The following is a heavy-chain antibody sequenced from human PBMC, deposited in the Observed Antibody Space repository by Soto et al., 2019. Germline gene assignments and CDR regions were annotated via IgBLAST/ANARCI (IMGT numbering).Heavy chain of an antibody. CDR2: VYSGGAT. V-gene: IGHV3-53*04. CDR3: VRGRYGSEIH. CDR1: GFTVSGNY. J-gene: IGHJ4*02. D-gene: IGHD3-10*01. Sequence: LRLSYAASGFTVSGNYMTWVRQAPGKGLEWVSLVYSGGATHYAASVKGRFTISTHSSQNTLFLQMNSLRTEDTATYYCVRGRYGSEIHWGQGTKVTVSS.